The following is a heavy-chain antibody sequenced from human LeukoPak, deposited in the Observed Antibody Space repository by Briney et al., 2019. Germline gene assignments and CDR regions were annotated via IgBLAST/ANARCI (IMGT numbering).Heavy chain of an antibody. CDR3: AREGVQTTVDAFDI. Sequence: GGSLRLSCAASGFTLKIYPMHWVRQAPGKGLGWLSVISHDGSDKNNADSVKGRFIISRDNSKNTIYLQLNSLRPEDTAMYYCAREGVQTTVDAFDIWGLGTMVIVSS. CDR2: ISHDGSDK. D-gene: IGHD4-17*01. J-gene: IGHJ3*02. V-gene: IGHV3-30*04. CDR1: GFTLKIYP.